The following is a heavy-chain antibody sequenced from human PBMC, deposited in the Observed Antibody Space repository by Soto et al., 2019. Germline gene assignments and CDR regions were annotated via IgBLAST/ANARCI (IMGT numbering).Heavy chain of an antibody. J-gene: IGHJ4*02. Sequence: SETLSLTCGVCGDSISSADYFWTWIGQSPGKGLEWMGYIFHIVTTYYNPSLKGRLLISIENSKNQFSLRLTSVTAADSAVYFCARQPDVPEAPNDFWGPGTLVAVSS. CDR1: GDSISSADYF. CDR2: IFHIVTT. CDR3: ARQPDVPEAPNDF. V-gene: IGHV4-30-4*01.